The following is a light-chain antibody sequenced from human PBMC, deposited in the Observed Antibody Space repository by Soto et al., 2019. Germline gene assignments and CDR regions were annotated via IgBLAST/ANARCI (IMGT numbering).Light chain of an antibody. Sequence: QSVLTQPPSVSGTPRPRGTISFSGSSSNIGSGTVDWYQQLPGTAPIRLIYANNHRPRGVPNRFSASKSGTSASRAISGLLSEDEADYFCAAWDDILDGHWVFGGGTKLTVL. CDR3: AAWDDILDGHWV. CDR1: SSNIGSGT. J-gene: IGLJ3*02. V-gene: IGLV1-44*01. CDR2: ANN.